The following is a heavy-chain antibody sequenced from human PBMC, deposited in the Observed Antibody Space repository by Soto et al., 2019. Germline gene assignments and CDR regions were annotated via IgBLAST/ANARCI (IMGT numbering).Heavy chain of an antibody. V-gene: IGHV1-3*01. Sequence: ASVKVSCKASGYTFTSYAMHWVRQAPGQRLEWMGWINAGNGNTKYSQKFQGRVTITRDTSASTAYMELSSLRSEDTAVYYCARSLVVAATRRLDYYYYYGMDVWGQGTTVTVSS. CDR1: GYTFTSYA. CDR2: INAGNGNT. J-gene: IGHJ6*02. CDR3: ARSLVVAATRRLDYYYYYGMDV. D-gene: IGHD2-15*01.